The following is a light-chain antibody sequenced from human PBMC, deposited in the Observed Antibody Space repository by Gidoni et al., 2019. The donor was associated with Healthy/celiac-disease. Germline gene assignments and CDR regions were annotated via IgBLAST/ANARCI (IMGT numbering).Light chain of an antibody. Sequence: DIVTTQSPLSLPVTPGEPASISCRSSQSLLHSNGYNYLDWYLQKPGQSPQLLIYLGSNRASGVPDRFRGSGSGTDFTLKISRVEAEDVGVYYCMQALQTPLTFGGGTKVEIK. CDR1: QSLLHSNGYNY. CDR3: MQALQTPLT. CDR2: LGS. J-gene: IGKJ4*01. V-gene: IGKV2-28*01.